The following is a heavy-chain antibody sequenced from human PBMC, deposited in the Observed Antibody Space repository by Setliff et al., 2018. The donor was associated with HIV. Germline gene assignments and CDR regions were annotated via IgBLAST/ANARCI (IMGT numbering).Heavy chain of an antibody. CDR3: ARVSSTYWYSIFRNYYYHMDV. CDR2: IYHTGSS. V-gene: IGHV4-38-2*01. D-gene: IGHD2-8*02. Sequence: PSETLSLTCDVSGFSISSRYYWGWIRQSPGKGLEWIGSIYHTGSSYYNPSLNDRATISLDAPKNQFSLKLSSVTAADTAVYYCARVSSTYWYSIFRNYYYHMDVWGKGTTVTVSS. CDR1: GFSISSRYY. J-gene: IGHJ6*03.